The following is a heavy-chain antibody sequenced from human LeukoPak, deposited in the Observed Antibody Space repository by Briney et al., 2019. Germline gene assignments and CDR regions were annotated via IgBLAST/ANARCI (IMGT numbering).Heavy chain of an antibody. Sequence: KPSETLSLTCTVSGDSISSYSWSWFRQSPGKGLEWIGYIYYSGSTNYNPSLKSRVTISVDTSKNQFSLKLSSVTAADTAVYYCARDRGRYYYDSSGLDYWGQGTLVTVSS. CDR2: IYYSGST. J-gene: IGHJ4*02. V-gene: IGHV4-59*01. CDR1: GDSISSYS. CDR3: ARDRGRYYYDSSGLDY. D-gene: IGHD3-22*01.